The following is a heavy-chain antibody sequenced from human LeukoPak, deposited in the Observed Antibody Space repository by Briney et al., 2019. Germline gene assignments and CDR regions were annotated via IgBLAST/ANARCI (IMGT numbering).Heavy chain of an antibody. J-gene: IGHJ4*02. V-gene: IGHV3-7*04. Sequence: GGSLTLSCAASGFTFSSNWMSWVRQAPGKGLEWVANIKPDGSEKYYVDSVKGRFTISRDNAQNSLYLQMNSLRAEDTAVYYCARDYDWGQGTLVSVTS. D-gene: IGHD3-16*01. CDR2: IKPDGSEK. CDR3: ARDYD. CDR1: GFTFSSNW.